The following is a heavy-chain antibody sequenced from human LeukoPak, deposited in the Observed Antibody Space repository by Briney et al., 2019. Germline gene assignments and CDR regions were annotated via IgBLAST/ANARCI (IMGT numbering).Heavy chain of an antibody. V-gene: IGHV1-46*01. CDR1: GYTFTSYY. CDR2: INPSGGST. J-gene: IGHJ4*02. Sequence: ASVKVSCKASGYTFTSYYMHWVRQAPGQGLEWMGIINPSGGSTSYAQKFQGRVTMSRDMSTSTVYMELSSLRSEDTAVYYCARESSLWSADYWGQGTLVTVSS. CDR3: ARESSLWSADY. D-gene: IGHD3-10*01.